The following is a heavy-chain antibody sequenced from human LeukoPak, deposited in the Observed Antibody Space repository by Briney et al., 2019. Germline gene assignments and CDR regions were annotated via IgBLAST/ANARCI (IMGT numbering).Heavy chain of an antibody. CDR2: ISYDGSNK. CDR3: AKISTVTTDFDY. CDR1: GFTFSSYG. D-gene: IGHD4-17*01. V-gene: IGHV3-30*18. J-gene: IGHJ4*02. Sequence: GRSLRLSCAASGFTFSSYGMHWVRQAPGKGLEWVAVISYDGSNKYYADSVKGRFTISRDNSKNTLYLQMNSLRAEDTAVYYCAKISTVTTDFDYWGQGTLVTVSS.